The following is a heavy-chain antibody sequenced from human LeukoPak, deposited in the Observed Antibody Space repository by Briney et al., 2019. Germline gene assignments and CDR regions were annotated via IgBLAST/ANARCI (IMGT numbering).Heavy chain of an antibody. J-gene: IGHJ6*03. Sequence: GGSLRLSCAASGFTFSSYSMNWVRQAPGKGLEWVSYISSSSSTIYYADSVKGRFTISRDNAKNSLYLQMNSLRAEDTAVYYCARSAGTGAHNYYYYYYMDVWGKGTTVTVSS. CDR1: GFTFSSYS. CDR2: ISSSSSTI. CDR3: ARSAGTGAHNYYYYYYMDV. D-gene: IGHD6-19*01. V-gene: IGHV3-48*04.